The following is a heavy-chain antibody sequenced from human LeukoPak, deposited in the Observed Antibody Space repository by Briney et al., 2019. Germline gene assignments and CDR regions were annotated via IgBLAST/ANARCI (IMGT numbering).Heavy chain of an antibody. D-gene: IGHD2-15*01. V-gene: IGHV1-2*02. CDR1: GYXFTDYY. J-gene: IGHJ4*02. CDR3: ARRVGRRGSSPHDH. CDR2: INPNTGAT. Sequence: ASVKVSCKSSGYXFTDYYMHWVRQAPGQGFQWMGWINPNTGATNYAQRFQGRVTMTRDTSTSTAYMDVRRLTSDDTAVYFCARRVGRRGSSPHDHWGQGTLVTVSS.